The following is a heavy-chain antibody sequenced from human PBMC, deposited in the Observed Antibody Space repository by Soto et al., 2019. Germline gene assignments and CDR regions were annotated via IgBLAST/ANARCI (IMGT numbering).Heavy chain of an antibody. CDR1: GFTFSDYD. Sequence: QVQLVESGGGLVKPGGSLRLSCAASGFTFSDYDMSWIRQAPGKGLEWVSYISSSGSTIYYADSVKSRFTISRDNANDSLSLQMNSLRAEDSAMYYCARDFSSGCGYYYYYYMDVWGKGTTVTVSS. D-gene: IGHD6-19*01. J-gene: IGHJ6*03. CDR2: ISSSGSTI. CDR3: ARDFSSGCGYYYYYYMDV. V-gene: IGHV3-11*01.